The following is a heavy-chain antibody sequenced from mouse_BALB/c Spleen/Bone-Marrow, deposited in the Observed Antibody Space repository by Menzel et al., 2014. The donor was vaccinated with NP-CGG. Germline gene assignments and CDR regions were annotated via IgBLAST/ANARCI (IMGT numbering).Heavy chain of an antibody. D-gene: IGHD1-1*01. CDR3: ARNYYDSSFYFDY. V-gene: IGHV2-6-7*01. CDR1: GFSLTDYG. J-gene: IGHJ2*01. CDR2: IWGDGRT. Sequence: VKLMESGPGLVAPSQSLSITCTVSGFSLTDYGVNWVRQPPGKGLEWLGMIWGDGRTDYNSALKSRLSISKDNSKSQVFLKMNNLQTDDTARYYCARNYYDSSFYFDYWGQGTTLTVSS.